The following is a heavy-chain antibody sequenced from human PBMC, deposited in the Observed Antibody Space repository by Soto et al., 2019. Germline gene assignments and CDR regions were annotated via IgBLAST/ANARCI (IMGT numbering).Heavy chain of an antibody. CDR3: ARALFTMYYYGSGSYYGEGY. D-gene: IGHD3-10*01. CDR1: GFTFSSYW. Sequence: GGSLRLSCAASGFTFSSYWMSWVRQAPGKGLEWVANIKQDGSEKYYVDSVKGRFTISRDNAKNSLYLQMNSLRAEDTAVYYCARALFTMYYYGSGSYYGEGYWGQGTLVTVSS. V-gene: IGHV3-7*01. J-gene: IGHJ4*02. CDR2: IKQDGSEK.